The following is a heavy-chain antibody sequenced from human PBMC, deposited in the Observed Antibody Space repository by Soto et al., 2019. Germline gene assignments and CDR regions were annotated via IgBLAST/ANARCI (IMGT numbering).Heavy chain of an antibody. D-gene: IGHD2-21*02. V-gene: IGHV4-59*01. CDR1: GGSISSYY. J-gene: IGHJ4*02. CDR2: IYYSGST. CDR3: ARAYCGGDCYPQY. Sequence: KPSETLSLTCTVSGGSISSYYWSWIRQPPGKGLEWIGYIYYSGSTNYNPSLKSRVTISVDTSKNQFSLKLSSVTAADTAVYYCARAYCGGDCYPQYWGQGTLVTVSS.